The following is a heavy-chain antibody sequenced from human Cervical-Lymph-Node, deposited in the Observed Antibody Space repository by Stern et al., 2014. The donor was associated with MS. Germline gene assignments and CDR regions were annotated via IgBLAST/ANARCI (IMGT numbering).Heavy chain of an antibody. CDR3: ARLKKSTKIRGVETFDY. CDR1: GDSISSGNW. J-gene: IGHJ4*02. CDR2: IYRSGTT. V-gene: IGHV4-4*02. Sequence: VQLVESGPGLVKPSGTLSLTCAVSGDSISSGNWWAWGRQTPGKGLEWIGEIYRSGTTIYNPSLESRFTISVDKSKNQFSLNLISMTAADTAVYYCARLKKSTKIRGVETFDYWGQGTLVTVSS. D-gene: IGHD3-10*01.